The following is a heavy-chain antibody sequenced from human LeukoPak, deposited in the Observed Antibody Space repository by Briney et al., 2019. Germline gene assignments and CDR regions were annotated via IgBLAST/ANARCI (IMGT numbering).Heavy chain of an antibody. D-gene: IGHD5-18*01. Sequence: SQTLSLTCTVSGGSISSGGYYWSWIRQPPGKVLEWIGNIYHSGSTYYNPSLKSRVTISVDRSKNQFSLKLSSVTAADTAVYYCARQGSYSYGLWGQGTLVTVSS. V-gene: IGHV4-30-2*01. J-gene: IGHJ4*02. CDR1: GGSISSGGYY. CDR2: IYHSGST. CDR3: ARQGSYSYGL.